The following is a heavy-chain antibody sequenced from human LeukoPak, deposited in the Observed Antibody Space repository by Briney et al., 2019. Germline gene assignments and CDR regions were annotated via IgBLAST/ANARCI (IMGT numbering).Heavy chain of an antibody. V-gene: IGHV3-30*12. J-gene: IGHJ4*02. D-gene: IGHD6-19*01. CDR3: VKGGWFDD. Sequence: SGRSLRLSCAASGFSFSNYGMHWVRQAPGKGLEWVAVISYDGSKKYYGDSVNGRFTISRDNSKSTLYLQMNTLRVEDTAVYYCVKGGWFDDWGQGTLVTVSS. CDR2: ISYDGSKK. CDR1: GFSFSNYG.